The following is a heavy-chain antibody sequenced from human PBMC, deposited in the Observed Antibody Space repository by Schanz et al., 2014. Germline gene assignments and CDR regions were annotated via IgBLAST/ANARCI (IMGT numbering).Heavy chain of an antibody. CDR3: TKGMDSYPEGSDH. D-gene: IGHD3-16*02. CDR1: GFSFGSYA. V-gene: IGHV3-23*04. J-gene: IGHJ4*02. CDR2: LSARGNKT. Sequence: EVQLVESGGGLVQPGGSLRLSCAASGFSFGSYAMSWVRQAPGRGLEWVSALSARGNKTQYADSVMGLFTISSDISKTLLYLKMNSMRAEDTVLYYGTKGMDSYPEGSDHWGQGTRVTVSS.